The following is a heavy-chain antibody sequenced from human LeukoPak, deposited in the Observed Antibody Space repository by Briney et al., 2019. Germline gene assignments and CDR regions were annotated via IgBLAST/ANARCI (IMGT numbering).Heavy chain of an antibody. CDR1: GFNFSSLG. Sequence: PGGSLRLSCAASGFNFSSLGVHWVRQAPGKGLEWVAVIWSYGNNKYYAESVEGRFTISRDNSMHTLYLQMNSLRAEDTAVYYCVRDSAGFDYWGQGTLVTVSS. J-gene: IGHJ4*02. CDR3: VRDSAGFDY. V-gene: IGHV3-33*01. CDR2: IWSYGNNK.